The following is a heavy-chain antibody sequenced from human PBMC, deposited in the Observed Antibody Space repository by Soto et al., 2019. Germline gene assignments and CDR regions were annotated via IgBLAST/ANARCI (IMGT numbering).Heavy chain of an antibody. J-gene: IGHJ4*02. V-gene: IGHV3-23*01. Sequence: GGSLRLSCAASGFTFSSYAMSWVRQAPGKGLEWVSAISGSGGSTYYADSVKGRFTISRDNSKNTLYLQMNSLRAEDTAVYYCAKDLYSSGWYPPFGYWGQGTLVTVSS. CDR1: GFTFSSYA. D-gene: IGHD6-19*01. CDR2: ISGSGGST. CDR3: AKDLYSSGWYPPFGY.